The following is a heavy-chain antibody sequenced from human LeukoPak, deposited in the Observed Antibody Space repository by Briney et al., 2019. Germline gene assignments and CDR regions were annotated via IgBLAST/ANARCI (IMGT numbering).Heavy chain of an antibody. D-gene: IGHD2-2*02. V-gene: IGHV3-48*04. J-gene: IGHJ6*03. Sequence: GGSLRLSCAASGFTFSSYSMNWVRQAPGKGLEWVSYISSSSSTIYYADSVKGRFTISRDNAKNSLYLQMNSLRAEDTAVYYCARGGYCSSTSCYTPPDYYMDVWAKGPRSPSP. CDR3: ARGGYCSSTSCYTPPDYYMDV. CDR1: GFTFSSYS. CDR2: ISSSSSTI.